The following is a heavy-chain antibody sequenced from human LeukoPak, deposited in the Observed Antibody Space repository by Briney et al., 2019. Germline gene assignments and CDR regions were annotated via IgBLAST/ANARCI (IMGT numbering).Heavy chain of an antibody. Sequence: ASVTVSCKASGYTFTSYAMHWVRQAPGQRLEWMGWINAGNGNTKYSQKFQDRVTITSDTSASTAYMELSSLRSEDTAVYYCARARFPPYLQYNWFDPWGQGTLVTVSS. V-gene: IGHV1-3*01. J-gene: IGHJ5*02. CDR2: INAGNGNT. D-gene: IGHD2-21*01. CDR1: GYTFTSYA. CDR3: ARARFPPYLQYNWFDP.